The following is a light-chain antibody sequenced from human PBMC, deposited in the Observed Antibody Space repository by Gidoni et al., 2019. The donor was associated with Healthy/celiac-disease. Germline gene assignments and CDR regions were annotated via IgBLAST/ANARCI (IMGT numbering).Light chain of an antibody. CDR1: ESVLYSSNTKNY. CDR2: WAS. J-gene: IGKJ2*01. Sequence: DIVMTQYPDSLAVSLGERATINGKSSESVLYSSNTKNYLAWYPQKPGQPPKLLIYWASTRESGVPDRFSGSGSGTDFTLTISSLQAEDVAVYYCQQYYSTPMYTFGQGTKLEIK. CDR3: QQYYSTPMYT. V-gene: IGKV4-1*01.